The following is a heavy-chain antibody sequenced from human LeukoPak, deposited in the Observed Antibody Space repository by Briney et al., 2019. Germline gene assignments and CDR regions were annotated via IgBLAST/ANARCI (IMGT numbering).Heavy chain of an antibody. CDR2: FDPEDGET. D-gene: IGHD3-16*01. CDR3: ATAVGGTAYYFDY. CDR1: GYTLTELS. V-gene: IGHV1-24*01. Sequence: ASVKVSCKVSGYTLTELSMHWVRQAPGKGLEWLGGFDPEDGETIYAQKFQGRVTMTEDTSTDTAYMELSSLRSEDTAVYYCATAVGGTAYYFDYWGQGTLVTVSS. J-gene: IGHJ4*02.